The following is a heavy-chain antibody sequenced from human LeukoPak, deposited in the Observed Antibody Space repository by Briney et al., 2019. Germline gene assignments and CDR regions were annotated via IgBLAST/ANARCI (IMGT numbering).Heavy chain of an antibody. Sequence: PGRSLRLSCAASGFTFDEYAMYWVRQAPGKGLEWVSGISWNGGVTAYADSVKGRFTISRDSAKNSLSLQMNSLRAEDTAMYYCAKGGGAGSYYNGYFDHWGQGTLVTVSS. CDR1: GFTFDEYA. CDR2: ISWNGGVT. CDR3: AKGGGAGSYYNGYFDH. D-gene: IGHD3-10*01. V-gene: IGHV3-9*01. J-gene: IGHJ4*02.